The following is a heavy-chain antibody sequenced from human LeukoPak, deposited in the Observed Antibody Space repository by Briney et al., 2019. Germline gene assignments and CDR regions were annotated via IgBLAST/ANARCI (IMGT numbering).Heavy chain of an antibody. D-gene: IGHD6-19*01. J-gene: IGHJ6*02. CDR2: ISWNSGSI. CDR1: GFTFGDYA. Sequence: GRSLRLSCAASGFTFGDYAMHWVRQAPGKGLEWVSGISWNSGSIGYADSVKGRFTISRDNAKNSLYLQMNSLRAEDTALYYCAKDAGSELGYYYGMDVWGQGTTVTVSS. CDR3: AKDAGSELGYYYGMDV. V-gene: IGHV3-9*01.